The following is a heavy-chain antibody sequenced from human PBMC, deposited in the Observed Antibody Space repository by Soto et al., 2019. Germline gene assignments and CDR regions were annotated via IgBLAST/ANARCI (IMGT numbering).Heavy chain of an antibody. Sequence: VASVKVSCKTSGYTFSSYSINWVRQAPGQGLEWMAWISTYCGNTHYAERVQGRVTVTLDKSARTAFMEMRGLTSDDTAVYFCARDNGYYDLWGQGTPVTVSS. V-gene: IGHV1-18*04. CDR1: GYTFSSYS. CDR3: ARDNGYYDL. J-gene: IGHJ4*02. CDR2: ISTYCGNT.